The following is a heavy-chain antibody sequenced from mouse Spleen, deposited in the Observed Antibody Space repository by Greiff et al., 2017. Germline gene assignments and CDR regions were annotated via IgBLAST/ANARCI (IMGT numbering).Heavy chain of an antibody. CDR1: GYSITSGYY. Sequence: EVKLMESGPGLVKPSQSLSLTCSVTGYSITSGYYWNWIRQFPGNKLEWMGYISYDGSNNYNPSLKNRISITRDTSKNQFFLKLNSVTTEDTATYYCARDQVTTAFAYWGQGTLVTVSA. V-gene: IGHV3-6*02. J-gene: IGHJ3*01. D-gene: IGHD1-2*01. CDR2: ISYDGSN. CDR3: ARDQVTTAFAY.